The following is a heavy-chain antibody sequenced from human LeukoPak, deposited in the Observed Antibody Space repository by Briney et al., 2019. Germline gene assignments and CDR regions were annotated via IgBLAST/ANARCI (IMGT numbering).Heavy chain of an antibody. CDR2: ISWNSGSI. CDR3: AKNIQPPGGSSWYYYGMDV. D-gene: IGHD6-13*01. CDR1: GFTFDDYA. Sequence: GGSLRLSCAASGFTFDDYAMHWVRQAPGKGLEWVSGISWNSGSIGYADSVKGRFTISRDNAKNSLYLQMNSLRAEDTALYYRAKNIQPPGGSSWYYYGMDVWGQGTTVTVSS. V-gene: IGHV3-9*01. J-gene: IGHJ6*02.